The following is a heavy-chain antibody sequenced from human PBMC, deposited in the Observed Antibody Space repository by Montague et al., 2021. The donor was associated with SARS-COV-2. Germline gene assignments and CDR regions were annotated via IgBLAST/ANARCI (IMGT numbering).Heavy chain of an antibody. Sequence: SETLSLTCAVSGASVNSINWCSWFLQPPARGLQWIVEIHHTGITNFNPPLRSRVSISLDTSRNQFSLTQNAVTAADTAIYYWASHPVFQQLYSWGQGTLVSVSS. CDR3: ASHPVFQQLYS. J-gene: IGHJ4*02. D-gene: IGHD6-13*01. CDR2: IHHTGIT. CDR1: GASVNSINW. V-gene: IGHV4-4*02.